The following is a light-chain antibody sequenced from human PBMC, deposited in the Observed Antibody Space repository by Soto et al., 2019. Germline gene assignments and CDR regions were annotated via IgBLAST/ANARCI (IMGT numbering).Light chain of an antibody. V-gene: IGLV2-11*01. CDR2: EVS. CDR3: SSYATSSPYV. CDR1: SSDVGGYNY. J-gene: IGLJ1*01. Sequence: QSALTQPRSVSGSPGQSVTISCNGGSSDVGGYNYVPWYQQHPGKAPKLMIYEVSHRPSGISDRFSGSKSGNTASLTISGLQVEDEADYYCSSYATSSPYVLGPGTKFTVL.